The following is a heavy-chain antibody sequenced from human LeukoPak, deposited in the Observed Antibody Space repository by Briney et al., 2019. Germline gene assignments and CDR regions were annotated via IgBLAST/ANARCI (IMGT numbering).Heavy chain of an antibody. CDR3: AKARIAANANWFDP. CDR1: GGTFSSYA. V-gene: IGHV1-69*01. CDR2: IIPISGTA. D-gene: IGHD6-13*01. J-gene: IGHJ5*02. Sequence: SVKVSCKASGGTFSSYAISWVRQAPGQGLEWMGGIIPISGTANYAQKFQGRVTITADESTSTAYMELSSLRSEDTAVYYCAKARIAANANWFDPWGQGTLVTVSS.